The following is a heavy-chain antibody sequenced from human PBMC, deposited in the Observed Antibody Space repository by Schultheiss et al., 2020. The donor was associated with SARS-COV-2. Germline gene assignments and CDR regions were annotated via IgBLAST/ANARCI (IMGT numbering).Heavy chain of an antibody. CDR3: ARDTSIASYFDY. CDR1: GGSISSYY. D-gene: IGHD6-6*01. Sequence: SETLSLTCTVSGGSISSYYWSWIRQPPGKGLEWIGSIYYSGSTYYNPSLKSRVTISVDTSKNQFSLKLSSVTAEDTAVYYCARDTSIASYFDYWGQGTLVTVSS. CDR2: IYYSGST. V-gene: IGHV4-39*07. J-gene: IGHJ4*02.